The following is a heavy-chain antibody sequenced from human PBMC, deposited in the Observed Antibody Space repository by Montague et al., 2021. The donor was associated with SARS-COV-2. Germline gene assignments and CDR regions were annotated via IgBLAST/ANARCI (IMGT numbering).Heavy chain of an antibody. J-gene: IGHJ4*02. Sequence: SETLSLTCNVSGASISRSDYYWAWIRQPPGKGLELIGSIHYIGNTYYNLSLESRVTISVDTSENHFSLKLRSVIAADTAVHYCARLLPDGTVVATDRPFDAWGQGTLVTVSS. CDR2: IHYIGNT. V-gene: IGHV4-39*02. D-gene: IGHD2-21*02. CDR1: GASISRSDYY. CDR3: ARLLPDGTVVATDRPFDA.